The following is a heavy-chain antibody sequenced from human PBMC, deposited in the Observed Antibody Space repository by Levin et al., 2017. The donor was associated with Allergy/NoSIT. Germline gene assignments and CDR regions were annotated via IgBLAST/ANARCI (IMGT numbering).Heavy chain of an antibody. CDR3: AKDTNWNDEGSLDY. CDR1: GFTFDDYA. J-gene: IGHJ4*02. Sequence: PGGSLRLSCAASGFTFDDYAMHWVRQAPGKGLEWVSGISWNSGSIGYADSVKGRFTISRDNAKNSLYLQMNSLRAEDTALYYCAKDTNWNDEGSLDYWGQGTLVTVSS. CDR2: ISWNSGSI. D-gene: IGHD1-1*01. V-gene: IGHV3-9*01.